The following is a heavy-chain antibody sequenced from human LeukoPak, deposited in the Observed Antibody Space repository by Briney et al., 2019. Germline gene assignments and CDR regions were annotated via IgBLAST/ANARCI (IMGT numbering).Heavy chain of an antibody. J-gene: IGHJ6*03. D-gene: IGHD5-24*01. CDR2: IYYSGSP. Sequence: SETLSLTCTVSGGSISSYYWSWIRQPPGKGLEWIGYIYYSGSPNYNPSLKSRVTISVDTSKNQFSLKLSSVTAADTAVYYCARCRDPPYYYYYMDVWGKGTTVTVSS. CDR3: ARCRDPPYYYYYMDV. CDR1: GGSISSYY. V-gene: IGHV4-59*01.